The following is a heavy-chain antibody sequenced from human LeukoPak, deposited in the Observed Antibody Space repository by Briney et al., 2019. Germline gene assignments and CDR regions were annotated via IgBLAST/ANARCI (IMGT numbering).Heavy chain of an antibody. CDR1: EYPFTGYY. D-gene: IGHD3-10*01. CDR2: INPHSGVT. V-gene: IGHV1-2*02. CDR3: ARNYGSGDFDL. J-gene: IGHJ4*02. Sequence: ASVKVSCKASEYPFTGYYILWVRQAPGQGLECVGWINPHSGVTTYAQNFQGRVTMTRDTSISTAYLELSGLKSDDTAVYYCARNYGSGDFDLWGQGTLVTVSS.